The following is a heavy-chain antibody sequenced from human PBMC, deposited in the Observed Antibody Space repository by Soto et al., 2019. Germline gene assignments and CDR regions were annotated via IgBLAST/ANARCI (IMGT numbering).Heavy chain of an antibody. J-gene: IGHJ6*02. Sequence: ASVKVSCKXSGYTFTGYYMHWVRQAPGQGLEWMGWINPNSGGTNYAQKFQGWVTMTRDTSISTAYMELSRLRSDDTAVYYCARVAVTTYYGMDVWGQGTTVTVSS. CDR3: ARVAVTTYYGMDV. D-gene: IGHD4-4*01. CDR1: GYTFTGYY. V-gene: IGHV1-2*04. CDR2: INPNSGGT.